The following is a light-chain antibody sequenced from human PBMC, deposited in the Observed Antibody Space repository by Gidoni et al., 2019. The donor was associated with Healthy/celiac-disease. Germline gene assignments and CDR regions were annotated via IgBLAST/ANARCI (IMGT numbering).Light chain of an antibody. Sequence: EIVLTQFPATLSLSPGERATLSCSASQSVSSYLAWYQQKPGQAPRLLIYDASNRTTGIPARFSGSGSGTDFTLTISSLEPEDFAVYYCQQRSNWPGTFGGGTKVEIK. J-gene: IGKJ4*01. CDR3: QQRSNWPGT. V-gene: IGKV3-11*01. CDR2: DAS. CDR1: QSVSSY.